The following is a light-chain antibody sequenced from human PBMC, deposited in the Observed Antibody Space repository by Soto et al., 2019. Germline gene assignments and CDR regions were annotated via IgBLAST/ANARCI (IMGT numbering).Light chain of an antibody. V-gene: IGKV1-5*01. Sequence: DIHRTEAPSTLSGSVGRRVTSTCRASQSISSWLSWYQQKPGKDAKLLIYDASSLESGVPSRFSGSGSGPEFPLTLSSLPPDDSATYYCPPYNSYPWPFGPAPKVEIK. CDR3: PPYNSYPWP. J-gene: IGKJ1*01. CDR2: DAS. CDR1: QSISSW.